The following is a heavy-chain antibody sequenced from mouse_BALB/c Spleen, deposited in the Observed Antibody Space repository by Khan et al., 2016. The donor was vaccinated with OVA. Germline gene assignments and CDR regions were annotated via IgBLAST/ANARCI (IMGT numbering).Heavy chain of an antibody. J-gene: IGHJ2*01. CDR2: INPSTGYT. V-gene: IGHV1-7*01. Sequence: QVRLQQSGAELAKPGASVKMSCKASGYTFINYWILWVKQRPGQGLEWIGYINPSTGYTEYNQNFKDKATLTADKYPSTAYMQLSSLTSEDSAVYYCARRGLRWDFDYWGQGTTLTVAS. D-gene: IGHD1-1*01. CDR1: GYTFINYW. CDR3: ARRGLRWDFDY.